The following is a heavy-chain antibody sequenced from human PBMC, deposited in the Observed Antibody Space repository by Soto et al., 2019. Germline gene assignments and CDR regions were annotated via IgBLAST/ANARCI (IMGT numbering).Heavy chain of an antibody. V-gene: IGHV3-33*01. CDR3: ARDYWRGMGASTYYFDS. CDR1: GFTFSSHG. CDR2: ILYNGGKT. J-gene: IGHJ4*02. Sequence: GGSLRLSCAASGFTFSSHGMHWVRQAPGKGLEWVAVILYNGGKTYYADSVKGRFTISRDNSKNTLYLQMNSLRAEDTAVYYCARDYWRGMGASTYYFDSWGQGTLVTVSS. D-gene: IGHD1-26*01.